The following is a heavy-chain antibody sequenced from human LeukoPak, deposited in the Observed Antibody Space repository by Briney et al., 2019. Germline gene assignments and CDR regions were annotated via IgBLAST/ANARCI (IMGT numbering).Heavy chain of an antibody. D-gene: IGHD1-1*01. V-gene: IGHV3-7*01. CDR2: IKQDGSEK. CDR3: ARDRRDWNLTPLDY. J-gene: IGHJ4*02. Sequence: GGSLRLSCAASGFTFDDYAMHWVRQAPGKGLEWVANIKQDGSEKYYVDSVKGRFTISRDNAKNSLYLQMNSLRAEDTAVYYCARDRRDWNLTPLDYWGQGTLVTVSS. CDR1: GFTFDDYA.